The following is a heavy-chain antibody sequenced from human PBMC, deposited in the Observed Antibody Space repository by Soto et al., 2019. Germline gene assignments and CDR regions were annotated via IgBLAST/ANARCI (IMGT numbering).Heavy chain of an antibody. J-gene: IGHJ6*02. CDR3: ARRYCGSTSCPSNYYAMDV. Sequence: GESLKISCKGFGYSFSSYWISWVRQMPGKGLEWMGRIDPSDAYTNYSPSFQGHVTIPTDKSISTAYLQWSSLRASDTAMYYCARRYCGSTSCPSNYYAMDVWGQGTTVTVSS. CDR2: IDPSDAYT. V-gene: IGHV5-10-1*01. CDR1: GYSFSSYW. D-gene: IGHD2-2*01.